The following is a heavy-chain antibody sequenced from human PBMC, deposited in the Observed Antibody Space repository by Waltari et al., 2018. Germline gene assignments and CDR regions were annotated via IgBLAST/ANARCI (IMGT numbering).Heavy chain of an antibody. D-gene: IGHD1-26*01. CDR2: SNPNRGGT. Sequence: QVQLVQSGAEVKKPGASVKVSCKASGYTFTGYYMHWVRQAPGQGLEGMGWSNPNRGGTNNAQKFKGRVTMTRDTSISTAYMELSRLRSDDTAVYYCARRIVGAPSWAFDIWGQGTMVTVSS. CDR1: GYTFTGYY. CDR3: ARRIVGAPSWAFDI. V-gene: IGHV1-2*02. J-gene: IGHJ3*02.